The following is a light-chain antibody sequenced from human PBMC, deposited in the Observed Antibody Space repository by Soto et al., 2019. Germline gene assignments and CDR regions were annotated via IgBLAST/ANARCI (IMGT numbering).Light chain of an antibody. J-gene: IGLJ3*02. CDR2: NNN. Sequence: QSVLTRPPSASGTPGQRVTISCSGSSSNIGSHVVYWYQQLAGTAPKLLMYNNNQRPSGVPDRFSGSKSGTSASLAISGLQSEDEADYYCAVWDDSLDGGVFGGGTKLTVL. CDR3: AVWDDSLDGGV. CDR1: SSNIGSHV. V-gene: IGLV1-44*01.